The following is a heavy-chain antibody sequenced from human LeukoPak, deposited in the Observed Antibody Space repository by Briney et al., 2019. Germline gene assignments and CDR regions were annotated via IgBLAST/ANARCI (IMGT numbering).Heavy chain of an antibody. CDR2: ISWNSGSI. Sequence: GRSLRLSCAASGFTFDDYAMHWVRQAPGKGLEWVSGISWNSGSIGYADSVKGRFTISRDNAKNSLYLQMNSLRAEDTALYYCAKAIAAAGTFHAFDIWGQGTMVTVSS. CDR3: AKAIAAAGTFHAFDI. D-gene: IGHD6-13*01. CDR1: GFTFDDYA. V-gene: IGHV3-9*01. J-gene: IGHJ3*02.